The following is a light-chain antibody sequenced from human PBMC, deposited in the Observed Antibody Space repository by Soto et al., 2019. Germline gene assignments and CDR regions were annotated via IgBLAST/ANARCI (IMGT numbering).Light chain of an antibody. CDR1: YSNVETNY. CDR3: SANDDSLGGPV. J-gene: IGLJ2*01. CDR2: TND. V-gene: IGLV1-47*02. Sequence: QSVLTQPPSASGTPGQRVTISCSGSYSNVETNYVYWYQQVPGTAPKLLIYTNDQRPSGVPDRFSASKSGTSASLAISGLRSEDEADYFCSANDDSLGGPVFGGGTKLTFL.